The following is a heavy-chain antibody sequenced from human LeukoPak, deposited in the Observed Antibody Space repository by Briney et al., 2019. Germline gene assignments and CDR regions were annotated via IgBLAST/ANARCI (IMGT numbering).Heavy chain of an antibody. CDR2: IYYSGST. V-gene: IGHV4-31*03. CDR3: ARGGGVPAALESEFDP. J-gene: IGHJ5*02. D-gene: IGHD2-2*01. CDR1: GGSISSGGYY. Sequence: SETLSLTCTVSGGSISSGGYYWSWIRQHPGKGLEWIGYIYYSGSTYYNPSLKSRVTISVDTSKNQFSPKLSSVTAADTAVYYCARGGGVPAALESEFDPWGQGTLVTVSS.